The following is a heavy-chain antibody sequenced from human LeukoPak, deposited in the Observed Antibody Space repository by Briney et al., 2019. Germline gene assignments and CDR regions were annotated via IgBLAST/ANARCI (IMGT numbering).Heavy chain of an antibody. CDR3: AKDLFPRYCSSTSCQLSFDY. CDR1: GFTFSSYA. Sequence: GGSLRLSCAASGFTFSSYAMSWVRQAPGKGLEWVSAISGSGGSTYYADSVKGRFTISRDNSKNTLYLQMNSLRAEDTAVYYCAKDLFPRYCSSTSCQLSFDYWGQGALVTVSS. J-gene: IGHJ4*02. CDR2: ISGSGGST. D-gene: IGHD2-2*01. V-gene: IGHV3-23*01.